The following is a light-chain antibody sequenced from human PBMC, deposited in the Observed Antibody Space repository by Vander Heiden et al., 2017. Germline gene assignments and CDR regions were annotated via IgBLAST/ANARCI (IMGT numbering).Light chain of an antibody. CDR1: ELGDKY. Sequence: YELTQPSSVSVSPGQTATITCPGDELGDKYVCWYQQKPGQSPVLVIYEDRKRPSGIPERFSGSNSGNTATLTISGTQAMDEADYYCQAWDSSTYVLFGGGTKLTVL. CDR2: EDR. V-gene: IGLV3-1*01. J-gene: IGLJ2*01. CDR3: QAWDSSTYVL.